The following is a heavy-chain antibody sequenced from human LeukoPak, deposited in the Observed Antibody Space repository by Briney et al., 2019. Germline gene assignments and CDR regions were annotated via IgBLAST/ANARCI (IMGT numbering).Heavy chain of an antibody. V-gene: IGHV3-30-3*01. CDR1: GFTFSSYA. Sequence: PGGSLRLSCAASGFTFSSYAMHWVRQAAGKELEWVAVISYDGSNKYYADSVKGRFTISRDNSKNTLYLQMNSLRAEDTAVYYCARGLPYSSGWYGDYWGQGTLVTVSS. CDR3: ARGLPYSSGWYGDY. CDR2: ISYDGSNK. J-gene: IGHJ4*02. D-gene: IGHD6-19*01.